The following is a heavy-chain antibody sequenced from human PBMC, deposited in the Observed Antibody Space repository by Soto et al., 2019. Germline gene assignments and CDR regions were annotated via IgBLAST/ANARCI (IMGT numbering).Heavy chain of an antibody. J-gene: IGHJ5*02. CDR2: ISGSGDST. V-gene: IGHV3-23*01. CDR1: GVTFSNYA. Sequence: EVQLLESGGGLVQPGGSLRLSCAASGVTFSNYAMTWVRQAPGKGLQWFSLISGSGDSTHYADSVKGRFTISRDNSMNTLYLQMNSLEAEDTAVYYSANKGGGLTDFGSGSYYNAWGQGTLVTVSS. CDR3: ANKGGGLTDFGSGSYYNA. D-gene: IGHD3-10*01.